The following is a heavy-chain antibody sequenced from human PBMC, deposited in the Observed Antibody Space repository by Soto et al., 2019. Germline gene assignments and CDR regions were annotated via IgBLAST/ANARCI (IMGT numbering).Heavy chain of an antibody. Sequence: GGSLRLSCAASGFTFSSYGMHWVRQAPGKGLEWVAVIWYDGSNKYYADSVKGRFTISRDNSKNTLYLQMNSLRAEDTAVYYCARDPGRPPICRGGSCYSGLNWFDPWGQGTLVTVSS. J-gene: IGHJ5*02. D-gene: IGHD2-15*01. CDR3: ARDPGRPPICRGGSCYSGLNWFDP. CDR2: IWYDGSNK. V-gene: IGHV3-33*01. CDR1: GFTFSSYG.